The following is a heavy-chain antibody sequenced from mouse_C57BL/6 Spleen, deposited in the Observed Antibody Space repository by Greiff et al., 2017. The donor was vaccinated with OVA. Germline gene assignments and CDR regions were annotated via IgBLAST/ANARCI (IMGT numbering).Heavy chain of an antibody. D-gene: IGHD2-1*01. CDR3: ARHKGND. J-gene: IGHJ3*01. V-gene: IGHV5-6*01. CDR2: ISSGGSYT. Sequence: EVQLVESGGDLVKPGGSLKLSCAASGFTFSSYGMSWVRQTPDKRLEWVATISSGGSYTYYPDSVKGRFTISRDNAKNTLYLQMSSLKSEDTAMYYCARHKGNDWGQGTLVTVSA. CDR1: GFTFSSYG.